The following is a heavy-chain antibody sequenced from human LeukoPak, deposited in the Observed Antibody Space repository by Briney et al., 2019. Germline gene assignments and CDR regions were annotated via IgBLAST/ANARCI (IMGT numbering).Heavy chain of an antibody. D-gene: IGHD3-3*01. CDR1: GGTFSSYT. CDR3: ARDQYDFWSGYYTGEAFDI. J-gene: IGHJ3*02. V-gene: IGHV1-69*04. CDR2: IIPILGIA. Sequence: SVKVSCKASGGTFSSYTISWVRQAPGQGLEWMGRIIPILGIANYAQKFQGRVTITADKSTSTAYMELGSLRSEDTAVYYCARDQYDFWSGYYTGEAFDIWGQGTMVTVSS.